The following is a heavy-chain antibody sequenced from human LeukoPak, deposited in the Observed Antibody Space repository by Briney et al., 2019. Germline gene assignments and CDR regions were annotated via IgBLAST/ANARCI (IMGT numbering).Heavy chain of an antibody. CDR2: IHYSGST. CDR1: GFTFSSYW. CDR3: ARTYPDCDY. J-gene: IGHJ4*02. D-gene: IGHD2-21*02. V-gene: IGHV4-59*04. Sequence: GSLRLSCAASGFTFSSYWMSWVRQPPGKGLEWLGNIHYSGSTYYNPSLQSRVTLSVDTSKNQLSLKLTSVTATDTAVYYCARTYPDCDYWGQGTLVTVSS.